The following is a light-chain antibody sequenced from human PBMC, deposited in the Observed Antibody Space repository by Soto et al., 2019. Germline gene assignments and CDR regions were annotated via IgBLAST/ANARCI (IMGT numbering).Light chain of an antibody. J-gene: IGKJ5*01. V-gene: IGKV3-11*02. CDR3: QQRYNWPIT. Sequence: EIVLTQSPGTLSLSPGERATLSFGASQSLVTNSLGWYQQKPGQAPRLLIYADSNRTTGIPARFSGSGSGRDFTLTISSLEPEDFSVYYCQQRYNWPITFGQGTRLEIK. CDR1: QSLVTNS. CDR2: ADS.